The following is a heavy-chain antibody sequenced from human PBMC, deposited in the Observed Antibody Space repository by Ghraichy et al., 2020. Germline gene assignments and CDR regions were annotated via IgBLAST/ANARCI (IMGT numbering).Heavy chain of an antibody. CDR1: RDSINNFY. V-gene: IGHV4-4*07. J-gene: IGHJ5*02. CDR2: IYATRGT. Sequence: SETLSLTCTVSRDSINNFYWSWIRQPAGKGLEWIGRIYATRGTDYNPSLKSRVTISMDKSNSQFSLHLNSVTAADTAVYYCARESRHYEGDGYYLDRWGQGTLVTVSA. D-gene: IGHD3-3*01. CDR3: ARESRHYEGDGYYLDR.